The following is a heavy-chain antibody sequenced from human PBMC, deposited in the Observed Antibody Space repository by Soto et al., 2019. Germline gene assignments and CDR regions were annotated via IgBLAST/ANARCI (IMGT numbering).Heavy chain of an antibody. CDR3: ARITMVRGANADY. Sequence: GSLRLSCAASGFTFSSYSMNWVRQAPGKGLEWVSSISSSSSYIYYADSVKGRFTISRDNAKNSLYLQMNSLRAEDTAVYYCARITMVRGANADYWGQGTLVTVSS. CDR1: GFTFSSYS. D-gene: IGHD3-10*01. V-gene: IGHV3-21*01. J-gene: IGHJ4*02. CDR2: ISSSSSYI.